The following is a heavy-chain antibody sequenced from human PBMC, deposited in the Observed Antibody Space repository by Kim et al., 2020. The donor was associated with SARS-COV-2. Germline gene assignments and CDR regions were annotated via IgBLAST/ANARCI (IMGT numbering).Heavy chain of an antibody. J-gene: IGHJ4*02. CDR3: ARGKEYNNGRGFDY. Sequence: NPALKSRVTLSVDTSKKQFSHKLDSVTAADTAVYYWARGKEYNNGRGFDYWGQGTLVTVSS. D-gene: IGHD1-26*01. V-gene: IGHV4-4*07.